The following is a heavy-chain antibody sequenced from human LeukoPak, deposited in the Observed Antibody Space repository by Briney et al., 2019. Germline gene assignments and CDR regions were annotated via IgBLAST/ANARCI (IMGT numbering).Heavy chain of an antibody. CDR1: GFTFDDYA. D-gene: IGHD3-22*01. V-gene: IGHV3-9*01. CDR3: ARGDSSGWFNFDY. Sequence: PGGSLRLSCAASGFTFDDYAMHWVRQAPGKGLEWVSGISWNSGSIGYADSVKGRFTISRDNAKNSLYLQMNSLRAEDTAVYYCARGDSSGWFNFDYWGQGTLVTVSS. J-gene: IGHJ4*02. CDR2: ISWNSGSI.